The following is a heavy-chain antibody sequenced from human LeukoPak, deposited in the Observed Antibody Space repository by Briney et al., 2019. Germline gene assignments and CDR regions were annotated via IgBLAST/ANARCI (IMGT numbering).Heavy chain of an antibody. V-gene: IGHV4-61*01. D-gene: IGHD1-26*01. J-gene: IGHJ4*02. CDR3: ARFGEWELLRFGY. CDR2: IYYSGST. CDR1: GGSVSSGSYY. Sequence: SETLSLTCTVSGGSVSSGSYYWSWIRQPPGKGLEWIGYIYYSGSTNYNPSLKSRVTVSVDTSKNQFSLKLSSVTAADTAVYYCARFGEWELLRFGYWGQGTLVTVSS.